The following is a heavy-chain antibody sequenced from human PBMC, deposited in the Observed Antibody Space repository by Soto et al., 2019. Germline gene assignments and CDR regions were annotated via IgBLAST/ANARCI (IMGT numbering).Heavy chain of an antibody. CDR1: GFTFSDHY. V-gene: IGHV3-72*01. Sequence: PGRSLRLSCAASGFTFSDHYMDWVRQAPGKGLEWVARTKNKANSYTTEYAASVKGRFTISRDDSRNSVFLQMNSLKTEDTAVYYCAREGRVPAAMIGYFDYWGQGTLVTVSS. CDR2: TKNKANSYTT. D-gene: IGHD2-2*01. CDR3: AREGRVPAAMIGYFDY. J-gene: IGHJ4*02.